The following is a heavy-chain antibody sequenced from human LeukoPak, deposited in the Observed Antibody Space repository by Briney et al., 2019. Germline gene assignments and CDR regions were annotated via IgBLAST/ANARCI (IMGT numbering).Heavy chain of an antibody. CDR1: GFTVSSNY. CDR3: ARDNTVAGYYYYGMDV. CDR2: IYSGGST. D-gene: IGHD6-19*01. V-gene: IGHV3-66*01. J-gene: IGHJ6*02. Sequence: GGSLRLSCAASGFTVSSNYMSWVRQAPGKGLEWVSVIYSGGSTYYADSVKGRFTISRDNSKNTLYLQMNSLRAEDTAVYYCARDNTVAGYYYYGMDVWGQGTTVTVSS.